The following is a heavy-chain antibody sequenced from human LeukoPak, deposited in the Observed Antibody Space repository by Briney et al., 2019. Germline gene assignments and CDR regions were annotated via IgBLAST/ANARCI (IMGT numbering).Heavy chain of an antibody. Sequence: GESLKISCKGSGYSFTTYWIGWVRQMPGKGLEWMGIIYPGDSDPRYSPSFQGQVTISADKSISTAYLQWSSLKASDTAMYYCARHPVIYSSSGSVAFDIWGRGTMVTVSS. J-gene: IGHJ3*02. CDR2: IYPGDSDP. CDR3: ARHPVIYSSSGSVAFDI. V-gene: IGHV5-51*01. D-gene: IGHD3-10*01. CDR1: GYSFTTYW.